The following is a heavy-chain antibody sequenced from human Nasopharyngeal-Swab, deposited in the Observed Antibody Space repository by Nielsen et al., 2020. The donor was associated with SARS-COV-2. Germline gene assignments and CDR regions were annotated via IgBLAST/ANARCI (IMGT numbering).Heavy chain of an antibody. D-gene: IGHD2-15*01. Sequence: ASVKVSCLASGYTFNSYYMHWVRQAPGQGLEWMGIINPSGGSTSYAQKFQARVTMTRDTSTRTVYMELSSLTYEDTAVYYCARGGEVVAANWFDPWGQGTLVTVSS. CDR3: ARGGEVVAANWFDP. CDR1: GYTFNSYY. CDR2: INPSGGST. J-gene: IGHJ5*02. V-gene: IGHV1-46*02.